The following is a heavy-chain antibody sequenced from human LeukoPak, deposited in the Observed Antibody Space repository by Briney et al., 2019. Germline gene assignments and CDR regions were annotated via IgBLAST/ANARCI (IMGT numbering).Heavy chain of an antibody. CDR1: GFTFSSDW. Sequence: PGGSLRLSCAVSGFTFSSDWMIWVRQAPGKGLEWVANIKQDGSEKYYVDSVKGRLTISRDNAKNSLYLQMNSLRAEDTAVYYCAELGITMIGGVWGKGTTVTISS. CDR2: IKQDGSEK. D-gene: IGHD3-10*02. J-gene: IGHJ6*04. V-gene: IGHV3-7*01. CDR3: AELGITMIGGV.